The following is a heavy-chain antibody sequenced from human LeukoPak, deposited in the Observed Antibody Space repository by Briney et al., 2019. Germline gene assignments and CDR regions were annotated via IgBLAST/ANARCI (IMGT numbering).Heavy chain of an antibody. CDR1: GFTFSNYI. CDR2: ININGDST. J-gene: IGHJ4*02. V-gene: IGHV3-64*01. D-gene: IGHD1-26*01. CDR3: ARENSGSYYQYDY. Sequence: GGSLRLSCAASGFTFSNYIMHWVRQAPGKGLEYVSSININGDSTYYANSVKGRFTISRDNSKNTLYLQMGGLRAEDMAVYYCARENSGSYYQYDYWGQGTLVTVSS.